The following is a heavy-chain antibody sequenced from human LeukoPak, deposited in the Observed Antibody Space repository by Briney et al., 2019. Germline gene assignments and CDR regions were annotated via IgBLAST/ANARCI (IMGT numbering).Heavy chain of an antibody. J-gene: IGHJ4*02. CDR2: VSFDESNK. V-gene: IGHV3-30*04. D-gene: IGHD1-14*01. Sequence: GGSLRLSCAASGFTFSSYAIHWVRQAPGKGLEWVAVVSFDESNKYYADSVKGRFTISRDNSKSTLYPQMNSLRVEDTAVYYCARDGEPNLYVNYLDYWGQGTLVTVSS. CDR1: GFTFSSYA. CDR3: ARDGEPNLYVNYLDY.